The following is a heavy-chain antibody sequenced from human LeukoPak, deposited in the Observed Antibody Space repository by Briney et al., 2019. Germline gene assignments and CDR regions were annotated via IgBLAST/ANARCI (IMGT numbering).Heavy chain of an antibody. CDR1: GDSISSSNW. Sequence: TSETLSLTCAVSGDSISSSNWWSWVRQPPGQGLEWIGEIYHSGSTNYNPSLKSRVTISVDKSKNQFSLKLSSVTAADTAVYYCARGPWAGYCSSTSCPDFDYWGQGTLVTVSS. D-gene: IGHD2-2*03. J-gene: IGHJ4*02. V-gene: IGHV4-4*02. CDR2: IYHSGST. CDR3: ARGPWAGYCSSTSCPDFDY.